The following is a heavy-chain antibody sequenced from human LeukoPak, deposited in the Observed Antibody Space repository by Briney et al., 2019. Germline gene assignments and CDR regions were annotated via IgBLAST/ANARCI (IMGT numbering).Heavy chain of an antibody. Sequence: GGSLRLSCAASGFTFSSYWMHWVRQAPGKGLVWVSRTNSDGSSTSYADSVKGRFTISRDNAKNTLYLQMNSLRAEDTAVYYCARGGSSSWTDYWGQGTLVTVSS. CDR1: GFTFSSYW. CDR3: ARGGSSSWTDY. D-gene: IGHD6-13*01. V-gene: IGHV3-74*01. J-gene: IGHJ4*02. CDR2: TNSDGSST.